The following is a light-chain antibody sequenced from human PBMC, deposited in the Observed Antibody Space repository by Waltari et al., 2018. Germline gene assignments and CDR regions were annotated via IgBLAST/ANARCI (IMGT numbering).Light chain of an antibody. CDR3: QQYYSPPWT. CDR1: QSVLYSSNNNNY. CDR2: WAS. V-gene: IGKV4-1*01. J-gene: IGKJ1*01. Sequence: DIVMTQSPDSLAVSLGERATINCKSSQSVLYSSNNNNYLAWYQQIPGQPPKLLIYWASTRESGVPDRFSGSGSGTDFTLTISSLQAGDVAVYYCQQYYSPPWTFGQGTKVEIK.